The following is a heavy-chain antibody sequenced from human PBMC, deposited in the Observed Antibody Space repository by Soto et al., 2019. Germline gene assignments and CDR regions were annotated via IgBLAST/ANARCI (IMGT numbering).Heavy chain of an antibody. CDR3: ARAQGGSGWYYFDY. CDR2: INPNSGGT. Sequence: ASVKVSCKASGYTFTGYYMHWVRQAPGQGLEWMGWINPNSGGTNYAQKFQGRVTMTRDTSISTAYMELSRLRSDDTAVYYCARAQGGSGWYYFDYWGQGTLVTV. V-gene: IGHV1-2*02. J-gene: IGHJ4*02. CDR1: GYTFTGYY. D-gene: IGHD6-19*01.